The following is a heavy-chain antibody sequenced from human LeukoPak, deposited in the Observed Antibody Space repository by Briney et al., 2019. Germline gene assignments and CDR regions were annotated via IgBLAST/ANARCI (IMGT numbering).Heavy chain of an antibody. CDR3: ASILRSSSGYYLDY. CDR2: IWYDGSNK. J-gene: IGHJ4*02. Sequence: GGSLRLSCAASGFTFSSYGMHWVRQAPGKGLEWVAVIWYDGSNKYYADSVKGRFTISRDNSKNTLYLQMNSLRAEDTAVYYCASILRSSSGYYLDYWGQGTLVTVSS. V-gene: IGHV3-33*01. D-gene: IGHD3-10*01. CDR1: GFTFSSYG.